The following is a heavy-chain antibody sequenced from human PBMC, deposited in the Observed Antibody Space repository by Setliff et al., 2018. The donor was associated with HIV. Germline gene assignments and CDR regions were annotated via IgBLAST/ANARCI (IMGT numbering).Heavy chain of an antibody. V-gene: IGHV3-7*01. CDR2: LKQDGSEK. CDR3: ARDRGEYCSTTSCPFGY. D-gene: IGHD2-2*01. CDR1: GFTFSSYW. J-gene: IGHJ4*02. Sequence: GESLKISCAASGFTFSSYWMSWVRQAPGKGLEWVANLKQDGSEKYYVDSVKGRFTISRDNAKNSLYLQMNSLRAEDTAVYYCARDRGEYCSTTSCPFGYWGRGTRVTVSS.